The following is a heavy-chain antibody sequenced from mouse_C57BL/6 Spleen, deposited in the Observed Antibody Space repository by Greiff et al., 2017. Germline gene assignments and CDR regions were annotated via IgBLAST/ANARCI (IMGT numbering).Heavy chain of an antibody. CDR1: GYTFTDYE. CDR2: IDPETGGT. CDR3: TKGGDGSSYENFDV. V-gene: IGHV1-15*01. Sequence: VKLQQSGAELVRPGASVTLSCKASGYTFTDYEMHWVKQTPVHGLEWIGAIDPETGGTAYNQKFKGKAILTADKSSSTAYMELRSLTSEDSAVXYCTKGGDGSSYENFDVWGTGTTVTVSS. J-gene: IGHJ1*03. D-gene: IGHD1-1*01.